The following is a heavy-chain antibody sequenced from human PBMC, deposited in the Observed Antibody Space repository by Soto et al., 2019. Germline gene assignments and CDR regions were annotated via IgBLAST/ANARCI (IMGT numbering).Heavy chain of an antibody. D-gene: IGHD6-6*01. CDR2: ISAHNGNT. V-gene: IGHV1-18*01. J-gene: IGHJ4*02. CDR3: ARGRDGDY. Sequence: QVHLVQSGAEVKKPGASVKVSCKGSGYAFTTYGATWVRQAPGQGLEWMGWISAHNGNTNYAQKLQGRVTVTRDTATRTAYMELRSLRSDDTAVYYCARGRDGDYWGQGALVTGSS. CDR1: GYAFTTYG.